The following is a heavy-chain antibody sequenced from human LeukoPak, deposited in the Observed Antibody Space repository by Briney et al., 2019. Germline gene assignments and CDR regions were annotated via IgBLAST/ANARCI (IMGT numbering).Heavy chain of an antibody. CDR3: ARYRSLDL. V-gene: IGHV3-7*05. CDR1: GVTFSNSW. J-gene: IGHJ3*01. Sequence: GGSLRLSCAASGVTFSNSWMTWGRQAPGRGLEWVANIKQDGSDKYYVDSVKGRFTISKDNAKNSLFLQMNSLRAEDTAVYYCARYRSLDLWGRGTMVTVSS. CDR2: IKQDGSDK. D-gene: IGHD1-26*01.